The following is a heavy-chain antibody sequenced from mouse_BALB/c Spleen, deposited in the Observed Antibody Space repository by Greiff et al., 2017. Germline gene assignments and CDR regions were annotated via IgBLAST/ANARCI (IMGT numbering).Heavy chain of an antibody. J-gene: IGHJ3*01. D-gene: IGHD2-10*01. CDR3: ARGAYYGNSAWFAY. V-gene: IGHV3-2*02. Sequence: DVQLQESGPGLVKPSQSLSLTCTVTGYSITSDYAWNWIRQFPGNKLEWMGYISYSGSTSYNPSLKSRISITRDTSKNQFFLQLNSVTTEDTATYYCARGAYYGNSAWFAYWGQGTLVTVSA. CDR2: ISYSGST. CDR1: GYSITSDYA.